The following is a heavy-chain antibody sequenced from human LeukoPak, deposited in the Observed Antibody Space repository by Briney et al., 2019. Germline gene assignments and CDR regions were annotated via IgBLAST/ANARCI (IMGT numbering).Heavy chain of an antibody. CDR1: GSSISSGCY. CDR3: ARAMVRGYMDV. D-gene: IGHD3-10*01. CDR2: IYYSGST. Sequence: SATLSLTCSVSGSSISSGCYWGWIRQPPWKGLEWIGTIYYSGSTYYNPSLKSRFTILVDTSKHQFSLKLSSVTAADTAVYYCARAMVRGYMDVWGKGTTVTISS. J-gene: IGHJ6*03. V-gene: IGHV4-38-2*02.